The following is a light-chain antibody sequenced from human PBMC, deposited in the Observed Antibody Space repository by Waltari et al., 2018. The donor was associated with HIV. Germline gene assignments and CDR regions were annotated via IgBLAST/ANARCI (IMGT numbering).Light chain of an antibody. CDR2: EVS. V-gene: IGLV2-8*01. Sequence: QSALTKPPSAPGPPGQSVTIPCTGTRSHVRGVNYVSWYQQHPGQAPNLLVYEVSRRPPALPGRFSGSQSRHPASPTVSALHAEDDADHYCSAYAGSNNAEEVFDGGTKLIV. CDR1: RSHVRGVNY. J-gene: IGLJ3*02. CDR3: SAYAGSNNAEEV.